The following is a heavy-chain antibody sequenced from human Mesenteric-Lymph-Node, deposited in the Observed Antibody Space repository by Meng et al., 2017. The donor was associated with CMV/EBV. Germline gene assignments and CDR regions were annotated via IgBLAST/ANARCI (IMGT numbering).Heavy chain of an antibody. V-gene: IGHV1-2*02. J-gene: IGHJ6*02. CDR1: GYIFIGYY. D-gene: IGHD3-3*01. Sequence: ASVNVSCKASGYIFIGYYMHWVRQAPGQGLEWMGWINPNSGCTNYAQKFQGRVTMTRDTSISTAYMELSRLRSDDTDVYYCARGEVFWSVYYTNYYYYGMDVWGQGTTVTVSS. CDR3: ARGEVFWSVYYTNYYYYGMDV. CDR2: INPNSGCT.